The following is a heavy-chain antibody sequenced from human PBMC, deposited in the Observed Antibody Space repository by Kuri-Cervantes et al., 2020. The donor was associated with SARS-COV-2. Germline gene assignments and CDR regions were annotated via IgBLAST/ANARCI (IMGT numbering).Heavy chain of an antibody. D-gene: IGHD3-3*01. CDR1: GGFISSYY. Sequence: GSLRLSCTVSGGFISSYYWSWTRQPAGKGPEWIGRIYTSGSTNYNPSLKSRVTMSVDTSKNQFSLKLSSVTAADTAVYYCARGRLWSGYYTYFDYWGQGTLVTVSS. CDR2: IYTSGST. J-gene: IGHJ4*02. CDR3: ARGRLWSGYYTYFDY. V-gene: IGHV4-4*07.